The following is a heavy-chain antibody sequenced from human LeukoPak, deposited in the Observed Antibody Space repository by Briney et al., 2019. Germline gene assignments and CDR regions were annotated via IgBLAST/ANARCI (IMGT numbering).Heavy chain of an antibody. Sequence: GGSLRLSCAASGFTFSRYSMIWVRQAPGKGLVWGSYISGSANVMYYADSVKRRFTISRVNAKNSLYLQMNSLRDADTAIYYCARGPPPIVVIPTGSDYWGQGTLVTVSS. D-gene: IGHD2-2*01. V-gene: IGHV3-48*02. J-gene: IGHJ4*02. CDR3: ARGPPPIVVIPTGSDY. CDR2: ISGSANVM. CDR1: GFTFSRYS.